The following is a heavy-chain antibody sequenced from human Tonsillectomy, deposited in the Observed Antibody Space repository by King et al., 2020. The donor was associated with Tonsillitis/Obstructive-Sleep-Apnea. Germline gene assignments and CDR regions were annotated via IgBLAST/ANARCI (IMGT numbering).Heavy chain of an antibody. CDR3: ARGGGIVVVPAAIKRASGRCAFDY. D-gene: IGHD2-2*01. CDR1: GGSFSGYY. Sequence: VQLQQWGAGLLKPSETLSLTGAVYGGSFSGYYWSWIRHPPGKGLTGIGEINHSGSTNYNPSLTIRVTISADTCKNQFSLKLSSVTAADTAVYYCARGGGIVVVPAAIKRASGRCAFDYWGQGTLVTVSS. V-gene: IGHV4-34*01. J-gene: IGHJ4*02. CDR2: INHSGST.